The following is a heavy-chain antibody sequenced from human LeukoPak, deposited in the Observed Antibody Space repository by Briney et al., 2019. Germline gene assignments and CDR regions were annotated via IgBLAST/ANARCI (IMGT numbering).Heavy chain of an antibody. CDR2: MNPNTGRT. J-gene: IGHJ4*02. V-gene: IGHV1-8*01. CDR1: RYTFTGYD. Sequence: ASVKVSCKASRYTFTGYDINWVREAAGQGLEWMGWMNPNTGRTGYAQKFQGRITMTRDTSINTAYMELTNLRSEDTAIYYCARLSQTPDYYTLGGYYYLGYWGQGTPVTVSS. CDR3: ARLSQTPDYYTLGGYYYLGY. D-gene: IGHD3-10*01.